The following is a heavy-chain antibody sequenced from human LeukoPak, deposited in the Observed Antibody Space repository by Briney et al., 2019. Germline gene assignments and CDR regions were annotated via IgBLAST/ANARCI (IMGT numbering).Heavy chain of an antibody. J-gene: IGHJ4*02. CDR2: LNWNGGST. D-gene: IGHD3-22*01. V-gene: IGHV3-20*04. CDR3: ARYYYDSSGYYYDY. CDR1: GFTFNDYG. Sequence: GGSLRPSCAASGFTFNDYGMTWVRQAPGKGLEWVCGLNWNGGSTGYADSVKGRFTISRDNSKNTLYLQMGSLRAEDMAVYYCARYYYDSSGYYYDYWGQGTLVTVSS.